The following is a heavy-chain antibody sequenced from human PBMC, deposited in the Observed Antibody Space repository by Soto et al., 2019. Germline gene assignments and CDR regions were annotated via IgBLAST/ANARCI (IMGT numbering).Heavy chain of an antibody. V-gene: IGHV4-59*01. J-gene: IGHJ6*03. CDR2: IYYSGST. Sequence: SETLSLTCTVSGGSISSYYRSWIRQPPGKGLERIGYIYYSGSTNYNPSLKSRVTISVDTSKNQFSLKLSSVTAADTAVYYCARTDCSSTSCRDPYYYYYMDVWGKGTTVTVSS. CDR3: ARTDCSSTSCRDPYYYYYMDV. CDR1: GGSISSYY. D-gene: IGHD2-2*01.